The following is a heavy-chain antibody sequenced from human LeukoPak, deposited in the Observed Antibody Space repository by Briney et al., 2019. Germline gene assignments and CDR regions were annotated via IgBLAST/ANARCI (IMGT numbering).Heavy chain of an antibody. CDR2: IYGGST. Sequence: GGSLRLPCAASGFTVSDNYMTWVRQAPGKGPEWVSIIYGGSTYYADSVKGRFTISRDNSKNTVYLQMNSLRAEDTAVYYCARDFEGVHRTTNSYTYYYYMDVWGKGTTVIVSS. D-gene: IGHD2/OR15-2a*01. V-gene: IGHV3-53*01. J-gene: IGHJ6*03. CDR1: GFTVSDNY. CDR3: ARDFEGVHRTTNSYTYYYYMDV.